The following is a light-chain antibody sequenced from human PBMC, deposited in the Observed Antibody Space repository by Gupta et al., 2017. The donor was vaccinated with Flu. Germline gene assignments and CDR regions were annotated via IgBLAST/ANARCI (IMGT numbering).Light chain of an antibody. CDR1: SSNIGSNP. V-gene: IGLV1-44*01. CDR2: GNN. Sequence: QSVLAQPPSASGTPGQRVTISCSGSSSNIGSNPVNWYQQVPGTAPNLLLYGNNQRPSGVPDRFSGSKSGTSASLAISGLQSEDEADYYCAAWDDSLNGHYVFGTGTKVTVL. J-gene: IGLJ1*01. CDR3: AAWDDSLNGHYV.